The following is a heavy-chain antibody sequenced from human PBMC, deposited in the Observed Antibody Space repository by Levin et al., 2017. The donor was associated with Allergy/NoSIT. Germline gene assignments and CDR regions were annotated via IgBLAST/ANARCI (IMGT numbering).Heavy chain of an antibody. J-gene: IGHJ4*02. CDR1: GGSISNYY. Sequence: PSETLSLTCTVSGGSISNYYWSWIRQPPGKGLEWIGYIYYSGTTNYNPSLKSRVTIPVDTSKSQFSLKLTSVTAAATAIYYCAGMGDTAMVDPFDYWGQGTLVAVSS. CDR3: AGMGDTAMVDPFDY. V-gene: IGHV4-59*03. CDR2: IYYSGTT. D-gene: IGHD5-18*01.